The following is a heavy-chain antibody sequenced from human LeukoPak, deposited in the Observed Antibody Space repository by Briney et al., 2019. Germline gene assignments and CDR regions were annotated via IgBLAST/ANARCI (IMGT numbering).Heavy chain of an antibody. D-gene: IGHD5-18*01. V-gene: IGHV3-74*01. CDR3: ARGYSYEPYYFDY. J-gene: IGHJ4*02. CDR1: GFTFSSYW. Sequence: GGSLRLSCAASGFTFSSYWMPWVRHAPGKGLVWVSRINSDGSSTSYADSVKGRFTISRDNAKNTLYLQMNSLRAEDTAVYYCARGYSYEPYYFDYWGQGTLVTVSS. CDR2: INSDGSST.